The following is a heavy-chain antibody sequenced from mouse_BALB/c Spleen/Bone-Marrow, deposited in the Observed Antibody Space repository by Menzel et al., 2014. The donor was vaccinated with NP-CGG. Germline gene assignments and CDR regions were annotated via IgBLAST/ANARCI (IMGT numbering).Heavy chain of an antibody. CDR1: GFSLTSYG. V-gene: IGHV2-9*02. CDR3: ARDRRDYGKAWYFDV. D-gene: IGHD2-1*01. Sequence: QVQLKQSGPSLVAPSQSLSITCTVSGFSLTSYGVHWVRQPPGKGLEWLGIIWAGGSTNYKSALMSRLSISKDNSKSQVFLKMNSLQTDDTAMYYCARDRRDYGKAWYFDVWGAGTTVTVSS. J-gene: IGHJ1*01. CDR2: IWAGGST.